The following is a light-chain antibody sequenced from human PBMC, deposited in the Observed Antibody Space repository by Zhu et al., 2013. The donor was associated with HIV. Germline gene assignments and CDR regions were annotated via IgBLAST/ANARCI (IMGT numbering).Light chain of an antibody. J-gene: IGKJ2*01. CDR3: HQYGNSPPT. Sequence: EIVLTQSPGTLSLSPGESATLSCRASPSASTSYFAWYQVKPGQPPWLLITGSSNRATGIPDRFSGSGSGTDFTLTIRRLEPEDSAVYYCHQYGNSPPTFGQGTKLQIK. V-gene: IGKV3-20*01. CDR2: GSS. CDR1: PSASTSY.